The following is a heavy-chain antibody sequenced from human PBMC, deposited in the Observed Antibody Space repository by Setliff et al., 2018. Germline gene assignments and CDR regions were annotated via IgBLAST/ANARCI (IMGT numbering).Heavy chain of an antibody. D-gene: IGHD6-19*01. Sequence: PGGSLRLSCAASGSTFTNYWINWVRQAPGKGLEWVANIKQDESEKHYVGSVKGRFTISRDNARNSVYLQMNSLRAEDAAVYYCATSDWYAAFDHWGQGTLVTVSS. CDR2: IKQDESEK. V-gene: IGHV3-7*01. CDR3: ATSDWYAAFDH. J-gene: IGHJ4*02. CDR1: GSTFTNYW.